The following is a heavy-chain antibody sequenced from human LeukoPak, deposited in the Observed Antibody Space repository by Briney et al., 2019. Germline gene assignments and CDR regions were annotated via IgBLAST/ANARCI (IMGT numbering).Heavy chain of an antibody. CDR3: ARANKDSYNYVTYYYYGMDV. CDR1: GFTVSSNY. CDR2: IYSGGST. D-gene: IGHD5-24*01. V-gene: IGHV3-66*01. J-gene: IGHJ6*02. Sequence: GGSLRLSYAASGFTVSSNYMSWVRQAPGKGLEWVSVIYSGGSTYYADSVKGRFTISRDNSKNTLYLQMNSLRAEDTAVYYCARANKDSYNYVTYYYYGMDVWGQGTTVTVSS.